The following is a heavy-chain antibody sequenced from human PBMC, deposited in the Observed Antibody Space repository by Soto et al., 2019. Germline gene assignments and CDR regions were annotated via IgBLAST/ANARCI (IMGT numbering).Heavy chain of an antibody. CDR2: ISAYNGNT. CDR1: GYTVTSSG. Sequence: ASVKVSCKSSGYTVTSSGISWVRQAPGQGEELMGRISAYNGNTNYTQKLQGRVTITTDTSTSTGYMERRSRRSDDTAVHYCARVAPIVRATNVLADYWGQVTLVTVS. D-gene: IGHD1-26*01. J-gene: IGHJ4*02. CDR3: ARVAPIVRATNVLADY. V-gene: IGHV1-18*01.